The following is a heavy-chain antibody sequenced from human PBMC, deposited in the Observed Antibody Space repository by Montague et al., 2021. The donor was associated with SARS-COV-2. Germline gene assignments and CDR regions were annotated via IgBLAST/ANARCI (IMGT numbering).Heavy chain of an antibody. CDR1: GGSINSGSYY. CDR3: ARHTRPNFAYYDILAGDYYYGIDV. J-gene: IGHJ6*02. Sequence: TLSLTCTVSGGSINSGSYYWGWIRQAAGKGLEWIGRISTSGNTKYNTSLKSRVTISVDTSQNQFSLKMYSVTAADTAVYYCARHTRPNFAYYDILAGDYYYGIDVWGQGTTVTVSS. V-gene: IGHV4-61*02. D-gene: IGHD3-9*01. CDR2: ISTSGNT.